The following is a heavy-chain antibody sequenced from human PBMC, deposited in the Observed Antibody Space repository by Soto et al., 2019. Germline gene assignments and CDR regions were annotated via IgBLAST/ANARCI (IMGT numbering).Heavy chain of an antibody. V-gene: IGHV1-18*04. J-gene: IGHJ4*02. Sequence: QVQLVQSGAEVKKPGASVKVSCKASGYTFTSYGISWVRQAPGQGLEWMGWISAYNGNTNYAQKLQGRVTMTTDTSTRTAYMELRSLRSDDTAVYYCARDEITDGLNTASKDLGYWGQGTLVTVSS. D-gene: IGHD5-18*01. CDR2: ISAYNGNT. CDR3: ARDEITDGLNTASKDLGY. CDR1: GYTFTSYG.